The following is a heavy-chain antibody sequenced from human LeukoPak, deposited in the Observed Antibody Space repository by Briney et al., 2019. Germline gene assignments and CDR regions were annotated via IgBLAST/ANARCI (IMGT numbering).Heavy chain of an antibody. CDR2: IYTSGHT. D-gene: IGHD6-6*01. J-gene: IGHJ4*02. Sequence: SETLSLTCTVSGGSISSYYWSWIRLPAGKGLEWIGRIYTSGHTNYNPSLKSRLTMSVDTSKYQFSLRLRSVTAADAAVYYCARFDTISSGVDFWGQGTLVTVSS. V-gene: IGHV4-4*07. CDR3: ARFDTISSGVDF. CDR1: GGSISSYY.